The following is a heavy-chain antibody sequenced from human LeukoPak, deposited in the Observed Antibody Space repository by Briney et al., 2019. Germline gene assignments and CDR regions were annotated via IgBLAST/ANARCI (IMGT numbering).Heavy chain of an antibody. CDR1: GYTFTGDC. D-gene: IGHD2-15*01. Sequence: GASVKVSCKASGYTFTGDCMHWVRQAPGQGLEWMGWINPRTGGTKYAQKFQGRVTMTRDTSINTAYMELSRLRSDDTAVYFCAREAIVVVVAATGWFDPGGQGTLVTVSS. V-gene: IGHV1-2*02. J-gene: IGHJ5*02. CDR3: AREAIVVVVAATGWFDP. CDR2: INPRTGGT.